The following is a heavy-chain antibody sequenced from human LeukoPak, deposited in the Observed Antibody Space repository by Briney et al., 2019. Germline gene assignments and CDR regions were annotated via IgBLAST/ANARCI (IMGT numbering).Heavy chain of an antibody. D-gene: IGHD3-22*01. Sequence: SETLSLTCTVSGGSISSYYWSWIRQPPGKGLEWIGYIYYSGSTNYNPSLKSRVTISVDTSKNQFSLKLSSVTAADTAVYYCARGHYYDSRGYYYYGMDVWGQGTTVTVSS. V-gene: IGHV4-59*01. J-gene: IGHJ6*02. CDR1: GGSISSYY. CDR2: IYYSGST. CDR3: ARGHYYDSRGYYYYGMDV.